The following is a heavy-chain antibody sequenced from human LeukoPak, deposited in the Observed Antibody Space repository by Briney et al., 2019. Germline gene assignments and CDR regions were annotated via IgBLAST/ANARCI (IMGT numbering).Heavy chain of an antibody. V-gene: IGHV3-23*01. CDR3: AKGGQQLAKNDY. CDR2: LSAGGGDT. J-gene: IGHJ4*02. Sequence: GVSLRLSCAASGFTFRIYAVIWLRQAPGKGLECFSSLSAGGGDTYYAYSVKGRFTMSRANSKNTLYLQISSLSAEDTAVYYCAKGGQQLAKNDYWGQGTVVSVSS. CDR1: GFTFRIYA. D-gene: IGHD6-13*01.